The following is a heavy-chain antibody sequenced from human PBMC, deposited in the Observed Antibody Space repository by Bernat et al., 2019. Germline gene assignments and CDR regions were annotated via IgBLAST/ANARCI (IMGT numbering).Heavy chain of an antibody. CDR3: AKDLYDSSGYFDY. D-gene: IGHD3-22*01. V-gene: IGHV3-23*01. CDR2: ISGSGGST. Sequence: EVQLLESGGGLVQPGGSLRLSCAASGFTFSSYAMSWVRQAPGKGLEWVSAISGSGGSTYYADSVKGRFTITRDNSKITLYLQMNSLRAEDTSVYDCAKDLYDSSGYFDYWGQGTLVTVSS. CDR1: GFTFSSYA. J-gene: IGHJ4*02.